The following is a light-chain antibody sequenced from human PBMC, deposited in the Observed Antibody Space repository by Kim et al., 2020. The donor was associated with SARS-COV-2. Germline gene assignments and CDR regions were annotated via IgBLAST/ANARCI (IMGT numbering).Light chain of an antibody. CDR1: WNINSW. J-gene: IGKJ4*01. V-gene: IGKV1-5*03. CDR3: QQYNSYPLT. CDR2: KAS. Sequence: ASLRDRVTIPCRASWNINSWLGVYQQKPGKAPKLLIYKASTLESGVPSRFSGSGSGTEFTLTISSLQPDDFTTYYCQQYNSYPLTFGGGTKVDIK.